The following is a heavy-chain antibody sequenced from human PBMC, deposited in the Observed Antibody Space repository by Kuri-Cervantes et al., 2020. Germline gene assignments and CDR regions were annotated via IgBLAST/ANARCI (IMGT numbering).Heavy chain of an antibody. D-gene: IGHD1-26*01. CDR1: GFTFSSYD. CDR2: ISYDGSNK. V-gene: IGHV3-30*03. CDR3: ARENSGSYPIDY. J-gene: IGHJ4*02. Sequence: GESLKISCAASGFTFSSYDMHWVRQAPGKGLEWVAVISYDGSNKYYADSVKGRFTISRDNAKNSLYLQMNSLRDEDTAVYYCARENSGSYPIDYWGQGTLVTVSS.